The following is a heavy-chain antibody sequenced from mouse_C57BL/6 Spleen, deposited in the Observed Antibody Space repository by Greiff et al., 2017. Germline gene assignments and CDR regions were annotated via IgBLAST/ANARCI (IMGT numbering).Heavy chain of an antibody. CDR1: GFTFSNYW. CDR2: IRLKSDNYAT. Sequence: EVKLEESGGGLVQPGGSMKLSCAASGFTFSNYWMNWVRQSPEKGLEWVAQIRLKSDNYATHYAESVKGRFTISRDDSKSSLYLQMNNLKAEDTGIYYCSFSSSPYCYAMDYWGQGTSLTVSS. CDR3: SFSSSPYCYAMDY. V-gene: IGHV6-3*01. J-gene: IGHJ4*01. D-gene: IGHD1-3*01.